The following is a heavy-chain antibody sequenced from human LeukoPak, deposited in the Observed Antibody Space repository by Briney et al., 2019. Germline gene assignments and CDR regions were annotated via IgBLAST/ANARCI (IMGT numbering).Heavy chain of an antibody. CDR2: IYYTGST. CDR1: GGSISTFY. D-gene: IGHD1-26*01. J-gene: IGHJ5*02. Sequence: PSETLSLTCTVSGGSISTFYWSWIRRPPGKGQEWIGYIYYTGSTSYNPSLKSRVTMSLDASKNQFSLELNSVTPADTAVYYCARGGNYWPQWWFDPWGRGTLVSVSS. CDR3: ARGGNYWPQWWFDP. V-gene: IGHV4-59*01.